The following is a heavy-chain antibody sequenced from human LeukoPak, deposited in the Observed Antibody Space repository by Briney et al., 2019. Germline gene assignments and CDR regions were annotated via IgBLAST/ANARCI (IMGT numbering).Heavy chain of an antibody. V-gene: IGHV1-24*01. CDR3: ATPFDFWRP. CDR1: GYALTELS. D-gene: IGHD3-3*01. Sequence: ASVKVSCKVSGYALTELSMHWVRQAPGKGLEWMGGFDPEDGETIYAQRFQGRVTMTEDTATDTAYMELSSLRSEDTAVYYCATPFDFWRPWGQGTLVTVSS. CDR2: FDPEDGET. J-gene: IGHJ4*02.